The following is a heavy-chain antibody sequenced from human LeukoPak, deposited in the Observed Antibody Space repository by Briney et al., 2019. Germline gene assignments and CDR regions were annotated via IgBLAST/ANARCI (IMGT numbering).Heavy chain of an antibody. Sequence: SVKVSCKASGGTFSSYAISWVRQAPGQGLEWTGRIIPIFGTANYAQKFQGRVTITTDDSTSTAYMELSSLRSEDTAVYYCARDDSSGVAFVYWGQGTLVTVSS. CDR3: ARDDSSGVAFVY. J-gene: IGHJ4*02. CDR2: IIPIFGTA. V-gene: IGHV1-69*05. D-gene: IGHD6-19*01. CDR1: GGTFSSYA.